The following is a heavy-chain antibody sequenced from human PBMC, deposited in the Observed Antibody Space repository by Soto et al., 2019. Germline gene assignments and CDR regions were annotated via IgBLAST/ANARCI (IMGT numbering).Heavy chain of an antibody. CDR1: GDSISSSDYY. CDR2: ISYTGGT. Sequence: SETLSLTCTVSGDSISSSDYYWGWIRQPPGKGLEWIGSISYTGGTYYNPSLKSRVTISVDTSKNQFSLKLSSVTAADKAMYYWTRHPGGVTGFGVVRTKFDPWGQGALVIVSS. V-gene: IGHV4-39*01. J-gene: IGHJ5*02. D-gene: IGHD3-3*01. CDR3: TRHPGGVTGFGVVRTKFDP.